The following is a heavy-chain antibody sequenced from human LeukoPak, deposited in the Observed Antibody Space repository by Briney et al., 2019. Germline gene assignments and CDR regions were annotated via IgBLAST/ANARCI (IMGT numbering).Heavy chain of an antibody. V-gene: IGHV3-30*02. Sequence: GGSLRLSCAASGFTFSSYGMHWVRQAPGKGLEWVAFIRYDGSNKYYADSVKGRFTISRVNSKNTLYLQMNSLRAEDTAVYYCAKEVSLADIVVVPAAIPPFDYWGQGTLVTVSS. J-gene: IGHJ4*02. CDR3: AKEVSLADIVVVPAAIPPFDY. CDR2: IRYDGSNK. D-gene: IGHD2-2*02. CDR1: GFTFSSYG.